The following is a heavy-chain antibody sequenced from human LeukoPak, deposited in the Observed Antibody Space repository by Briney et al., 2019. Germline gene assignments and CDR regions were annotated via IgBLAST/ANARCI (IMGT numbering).Heavy chain of an antibody. Sequence: ASVKVSCKASGGTFSSYAISWVRQAPGQGLEWMGGIIPIFGTANYAQKFQGRVTITTDESTSTAYMELSSLRSEDTAVYYCARDKLGGGWAYMDVWGQGTTVTVSS. J-gene: IGHJ6*03. D-gene: IGHD6-19*01. CDR1: GGTFSSYA. CDR3: ARDKLGGGWAYMDV. CDR2: IIPIFGTA. V-gene: IGHV1-69*05.